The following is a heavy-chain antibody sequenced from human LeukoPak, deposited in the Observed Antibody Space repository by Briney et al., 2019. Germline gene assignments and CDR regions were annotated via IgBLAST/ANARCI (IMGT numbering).Heavy chain of an antibody. CDR1: GFTFSSYW. Sequence: GGSLRLSCAASGFTFSSYWMSWVRRAPGKELEWVANIKQDGSEKYYVDSVKGRFTISRDNAKNSLYLQMNSLRAEDTAVYYCARAYDILPYNYFDYWGQGTLVTVSS. J-gene: IGHJ4*02. D-gene: IGHD3-9*01. CDR3: ARAYDILPYNYFDY. V-gene: IGHV3-7*04. CDR2: IKQDGSEK.